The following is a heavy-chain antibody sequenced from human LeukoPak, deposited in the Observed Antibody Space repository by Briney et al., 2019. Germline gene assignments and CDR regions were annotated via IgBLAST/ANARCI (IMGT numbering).Heavy chain of an antibody. CDR3: AKSARLRYFDWLLSYYYYGMDV. V-gene: IGHV3-23*01. J-gene: IGHJ6*02. CDR1: GFTISSYA. CDR2: ISGSGGST. D-gene: IGHD3-9*01. Sequence: PGGSLRLSCAASGFTISSYAMSWVRQAPGKGLEWVSAISGSGGSTYYADSVKGRFTISRDNSKNTLYLQMNSLRAEDTAVYCCAKSARLRYFDWLLSYYYYGMDVWGQGTTVTVSS.